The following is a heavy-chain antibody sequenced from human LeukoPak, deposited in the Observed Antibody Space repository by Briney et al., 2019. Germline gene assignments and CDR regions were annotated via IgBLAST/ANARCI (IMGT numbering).Heavy chain of an antibody. CDR3: ARTQQWLVLGFDP. Sequence: SLTPSRPPSSFTFTDYYMSWIRQAPGKGLEWISYISINGRTIYYADSVKGRFTISRDNARKSVYLQMNSLRAEDTAIYYCARTQQWLVLGFDPWGQGTLVTVSS. J-gene: IGHJ5*02. CDR2: ISINGRTI. D-gene: IGHD6-19*01. CDR1: SFTFTDYY. V-gene: IGHV3-11*01.